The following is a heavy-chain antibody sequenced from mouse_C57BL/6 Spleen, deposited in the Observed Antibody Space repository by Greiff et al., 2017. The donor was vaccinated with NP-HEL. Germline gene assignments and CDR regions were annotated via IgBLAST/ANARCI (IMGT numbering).Heavy chain of an antibody. CDR2: ISYDGSN. CDR3: ARVDTTVVNFDY. V-gene: IGHV3-6*01. J-gene: IGHJ2*01. Sequence: EVKLMESGPGLVKPSQSLSLTCSVTGYSITSGYYWNWIRQFPGNKLEWMGYISYDGSNNYNPSLKNRISITRDTSKNQFFLKLNSVTTEDTATYYCARVDTTVVNFDYWGQGTTLTVSS. D-gene: IGHD1-1*01. CDR1: GYSITSGYY.